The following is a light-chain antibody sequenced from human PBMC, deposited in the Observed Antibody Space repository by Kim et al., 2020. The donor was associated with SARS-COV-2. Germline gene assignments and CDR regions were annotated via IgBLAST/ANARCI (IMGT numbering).Light chain of an antibody. CDR3: QVWDTGSDHVL. CDR1: SIGGKS. V-gene: IGLV3-21*01. J-gene: IGLJ2*01. Sequence: AQGETARSSCGGNSIGGKSVNWYQQKPGQAPVLVIYYDASRPSGIPERFSASNSGNTATLTISRVEAGDEADYYCQVWDTGSDHVLFGGGTQLTVL. CDR2: YDA.